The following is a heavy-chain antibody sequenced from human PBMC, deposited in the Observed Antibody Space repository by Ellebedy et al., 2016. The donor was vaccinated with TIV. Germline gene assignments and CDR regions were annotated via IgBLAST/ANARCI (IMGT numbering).Heavy chain of an antibody. D-gene: IGHD6-19*01. CDR3: ARDSNGWSRDY. Sequence: GGSLRLSCAASGFIFTAYSMTWVRQAPGKGLEWVATIVRDGSDQYYVDSLKGRFTVSRDDAKNSVYLQLNSLRAEDAGIYYCARDSNGWSRDYWGQGTLVTVSS. CDR1: GFIFTAYS. J-gene: IGHJ4*02. V-gene: IGHV3-7*01. CDR2: IVRDGSDQ.